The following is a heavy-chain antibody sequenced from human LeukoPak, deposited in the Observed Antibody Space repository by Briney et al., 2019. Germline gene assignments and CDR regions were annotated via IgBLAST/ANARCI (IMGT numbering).Heavy chain of an antibody. CDR3: AKDHSNALLRFGEVIRKTRDGYFDY. J-gene: IGHJ4*02. Sequence: QTGGSLRLSCAASGFTFSSYGMTWVRQAPGKGLEWVAFIRYDGSNKYYADSVKGRFTISRDNSKNTLYLQMNSLRAEDTAVYYCAKDHSNALLRFGEVIRKTRDGYFDYWGQGTLVTVSS. CDR2: IRYDGSNK. V-gene: IGHV3-30*02. CDR1: GFTFSSYG. D-gene: IGHD3-10*01.